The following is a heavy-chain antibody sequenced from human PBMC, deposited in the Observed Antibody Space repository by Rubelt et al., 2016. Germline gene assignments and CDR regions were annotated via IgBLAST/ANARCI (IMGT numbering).Heavy chain of an antibody. CDR1: GGSISSYY. Sequence: QVQLQESGPGLVKPSETLSLTCTVSGGSISSYYWSWIRQPPGKGLEWIGYIYYSGSTNYNPSLKGRVTISVDTSKNQFSLKLSSVTAAETAVYYCARKYCSSTSCYGEDQNWFDPWGQGTLVTVSS. V-gene: IGHV4-59*01. J-gene: IGHJ5*02. D-gene: IGHD2-2*01. CDR3: ARKYCSSTSCYGEDQNWFDP. CDR2: IYYSGST.